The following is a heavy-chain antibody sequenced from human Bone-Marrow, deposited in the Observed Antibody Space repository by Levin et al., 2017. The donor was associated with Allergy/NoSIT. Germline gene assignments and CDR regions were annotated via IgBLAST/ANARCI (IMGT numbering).Heavy chain of an antibody. CDR1: GLTVYNNY. Sequence: QPGGSLRLSCAASGLTVYNNYMSWVRQAPGKGLEWVALIYSGGATYYADSVKGRFTISRDKSKNTLYLQMNSLRTEDTAVYHCARNIPVTDLGFWGRGTLVTVSS. J-gene: IGHJ4*02. V-gene: IGHV3-53*01. CDR2: IYSGGAT. CDR3: ARNIPVTDLGF. D-gene: IGHD1-14*01.